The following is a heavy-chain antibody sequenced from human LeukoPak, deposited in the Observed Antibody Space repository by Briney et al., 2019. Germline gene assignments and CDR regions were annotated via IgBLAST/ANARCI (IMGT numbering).Heavy chain of an antibody. CDR1: GYTFTGYY. Sequence: GASVKVSCKASGYTFTGYYMHWVRQAPGQGLEWMGWINPNSGGTNYAQKFQGRVTMTRDTSISTAYMELSRLRSDDTAVYYCARVSRDQLLSRGGDYWGQGTLVTVSS. V-gene: IGHV1-2*02. CDR2: INPNSGGT. CDR3: ARVSRDQLLSRGGDY. J-gene: IGHJ4*02. D-gene: IGHD2-2*01.